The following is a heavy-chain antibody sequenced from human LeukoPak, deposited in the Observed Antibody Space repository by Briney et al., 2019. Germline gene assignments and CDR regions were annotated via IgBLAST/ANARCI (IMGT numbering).Heavy chain of an antibody. Sequence: GTSLRLSCVVSRFTIGNHGMHWVRQAPGKGLEWVAMISHDGGSEHYGDSVKGRLTISRDNSKNALYLQMNSLRVEDTAVYYCAKDWGSSDWYNWFDPWGQGTLVTVSS. J-gene: IGHJ5*02. CDR2: ISHDGGSE. CDR3: AKDWGSSDWYNWFDP. V-gene: IGHV3-30*18. CDR1: RFTIGNHG. D-gene: IGHD6-19*01.